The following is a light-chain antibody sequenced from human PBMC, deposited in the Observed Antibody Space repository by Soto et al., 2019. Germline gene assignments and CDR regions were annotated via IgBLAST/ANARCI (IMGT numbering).Light chain of an antibody. CDR1: SSDVGGYKY. CDR2: EVN. Sequence: SALTQPPSASGSPGQSVTISCTETSSDVGGYKYVSWYQQHPGKAPKLMIFEVNKRPSGVPDRFSGSKSGNTASLTVSGLQAEDEADYYCSSYAGINNLGVFGTGTKLTVL. CDR3: SSYAGINNLGV. V-gene: IGLV2-8*01. J-gene: IGLJ1*01.